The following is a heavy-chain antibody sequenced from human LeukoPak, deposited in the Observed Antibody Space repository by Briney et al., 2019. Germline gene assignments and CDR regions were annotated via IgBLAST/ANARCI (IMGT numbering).Heavy chain of an antibody. CDR1: GYTFTGYY. Sequence: AASVKVSCKASGYTFTGYYMHWVRQAPGQGLEWMGWINPNSGGTNYAQKFQGRVTMTRDTSISTAYMELSRLRSDDTAVYYCARSGAAAGTTVYYWGQGTLVTVSS. V-gene: IGHV1-2*02. D-gene: IGHD6-13*01. CDR3: ARSGAAAGTTVYY. J-gene: IGHJ4*02. CDR2: INPNSGGT.